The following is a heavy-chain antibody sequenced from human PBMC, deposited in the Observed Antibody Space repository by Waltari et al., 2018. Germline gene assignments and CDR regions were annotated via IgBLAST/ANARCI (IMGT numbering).Heavy chain of an antibody. CDR2: ISSTSSDI. J-gene: IGHJ6*02. Sequence: EVQLVESGGGLVKPGVSLRLSCAASGFTFNTYTMNWVRQAPGKGLEWVSSISSTSSDIYYADSVKGRFTISRDNAKSSLYLQLNSLRAEDTAVYYCAGGYSSYYGMDVWGQGTTVTVSS. V-gene: IGHV3-21*02. CDR3: AGGYSSYYGMDV. CDR1: GFTFNTYT. D-gene: IGHD6-13*01.